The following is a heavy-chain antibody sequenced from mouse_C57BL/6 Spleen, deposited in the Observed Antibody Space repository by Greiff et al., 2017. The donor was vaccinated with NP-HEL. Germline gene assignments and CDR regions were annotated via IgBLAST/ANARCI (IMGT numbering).Heavy chain of an antibody. V-gene: IGHV1-18*01. CDR1: GYTFTDYN. CDR2: INPNNGGT. CDR3: ARGPGGTLYWYFDV. D-gene: IGHD1-1*02. Sequence: EVQLQQSGPELVKPGASVKIPCKASGYTFTDYNMDWVKQSHGKSLEWIGDINPNNGGTIYNQKFKGKATLTVDKSSSTAYMELRSLTSEDTAVYYCARGPGGTLYWYFDVWGTGTTVTVSS. J-gene: IGHJ1*03.